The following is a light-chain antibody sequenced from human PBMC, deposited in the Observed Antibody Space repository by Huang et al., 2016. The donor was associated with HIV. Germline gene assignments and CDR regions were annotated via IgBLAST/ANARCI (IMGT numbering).Light chain of an antibody. CDR2: GAS. Sequence: QLTQSPPSLSASVGDTVTISCRASQDIGTSLAWYQQKTGRAPKLLISGASTLQTGVPSRFSGDSAETYFTLFISDLQPEDFATYYCQQLHTYTSTFGQGTRLDIK. CDR1: QDIGTS. J-gene: IGKJ5*01. V-gene: IGKV1-13*02. CDR3: QQLHTYTST.